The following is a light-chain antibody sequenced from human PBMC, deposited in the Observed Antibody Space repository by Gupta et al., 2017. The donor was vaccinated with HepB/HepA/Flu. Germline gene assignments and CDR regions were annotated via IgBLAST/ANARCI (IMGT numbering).Light chain of an antibody. CDR1: NIGSKD. CDR3: QVWDRTSHHEV. J-gene: IGLJ3*02. Sequence: SSALPPPPSLSVAPGKTARSTCGGNNIGSKDVHWYKQKPGQAPVLVIYDARDRPSGIPERFSGSKFDNMATLTISRVEAGDEADYYCQVWDRTSHHEVFGGGTKLTVL. V-gene: IGLV3-21*03. CDR2: DAR.